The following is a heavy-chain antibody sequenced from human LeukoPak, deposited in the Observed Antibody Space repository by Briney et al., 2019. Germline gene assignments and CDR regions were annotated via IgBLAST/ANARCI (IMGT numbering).Heavy chain of an antibody. D-gene: IGHD1-14*01. Sequence: PGGSLRLSCAASGFTFSDHYTTWIRQAPGKGLEWISFISGSGDTMFYADSVKGRFAISRDNAKNSVFLQMSSLRAEDTAMYYCAREGLTTSSWGQGTLVTVSS. CDR3: AREGLTTSS. J-gene: IGHJ4*02. V-gene: IGHV3-11*04. CDR1: GFTFSDHY. CDR2: ISGSGDTM.